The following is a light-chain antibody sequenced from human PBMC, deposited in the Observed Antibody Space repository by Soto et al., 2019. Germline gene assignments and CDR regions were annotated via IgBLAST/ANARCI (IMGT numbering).Light chain of an antibody. CDR2: DAS. V-gene: IGKV3-11*01. CDR3: QQHSNWGLT. CDR1: QSVSSY. Sequence: EIVLTQSPATLSLSPGEIATLSCRASQSVSSYLAWYQQKPGQAPRLLIYDASNRATGIPARFSGSGSGTDFTLTISSLEPEDFAVYYCQQHSNWGLTFGGGTKVEIK. J-gene: IGKJ4*01.